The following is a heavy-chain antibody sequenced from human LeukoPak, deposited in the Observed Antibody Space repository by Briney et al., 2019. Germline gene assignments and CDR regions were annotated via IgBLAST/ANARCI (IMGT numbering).Heavy chain of an antibody. V-gene: IGHV3-30*02. CDR3: AIELPDRYSLEY. D-gene: IGHD2-15*01. Sequence: GGSLRLSCAASGFTFGNYAMYWVRQAPGKGLEWVAFTNYDGSDRCYADSVKGRFTVSRDNPKNTLYLQMNSLRTEDTAVYYCAIELPDRYSLEYWGQGTMVTVPS. CDR2: TNYDGSDR. J-gene: IGHJ4*02. CDR1: GFTFGNYA.